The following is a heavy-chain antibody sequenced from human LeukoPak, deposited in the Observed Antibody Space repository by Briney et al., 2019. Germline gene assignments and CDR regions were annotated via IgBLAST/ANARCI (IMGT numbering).Heavy chain of an antibody. D-gene: IGHD6-19*01. Sequence: PGGSLRLSCAASGFTFSSYAMHWVRQAPGKGLEWVAVISYDGSNKYYADSVKGRFTISRDNSKNTLYLQMNSLRAEDTAVYYCAKDLIASSGWFNPFDYWGQGTLVTVSS. CDR2: ISYDGSNK. V-gene: IGHV3-30-3*01. CDR3: AKDLIASSGWFNPFDY. J-gene: IGHJ4*02. CDR1: GFTFSSYA.